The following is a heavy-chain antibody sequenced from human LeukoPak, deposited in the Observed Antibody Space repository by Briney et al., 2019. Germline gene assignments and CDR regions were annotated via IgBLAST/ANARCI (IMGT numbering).Heavy chain of an antibody. CDR1: GGSFSGYY. Sequence: PSETLSLTCAVYGGSFSGYYWSWIRQPPGKGLEWIGEINHSGSTNYNPSLKSRVTISVDTSKNQFSLKLSSVTAADTAVYYCARGLYGWYYFDYWGQGTLVTVSS. V-gene: IGHV4-34*01. CDR3: ARGLYGWYYFDY. D-gene: IGHD4-17*01. CDR2: INHSGST. J-gene: IGHJ4*02.